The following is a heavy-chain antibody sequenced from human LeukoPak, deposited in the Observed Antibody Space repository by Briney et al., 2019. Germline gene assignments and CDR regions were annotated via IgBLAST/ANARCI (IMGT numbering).Heavy chain of an antibody. CDR1: GASINSGTYY. D-gene: IGHD6-13*01. CDR2: IYSSGST. Sequence: SQTLSLTCTVSGASINSGTYYWTWIRQPAGKGLEWIGRIYSSGSTDYNPSLKSRVTMTVDTSKNQFSLRLNSVTAADTAVYYCAIEAAPGSGRIQYWGQGTLVTVSS. J-gene: IGHJ4*02. CDR3: AIEAAPGSGRIQY. V-gene: IGHV4-61*02.